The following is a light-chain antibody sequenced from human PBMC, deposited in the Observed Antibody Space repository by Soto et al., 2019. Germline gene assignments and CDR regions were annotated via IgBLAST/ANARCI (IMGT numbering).Light chain of an antibody. J-gene: IGKJ5*01. Sequence: IQITPSPSSLSASVGDRVTLPWRSSEDISTWLAWYQQKPGKAPKLLIYAASSLQSGVPSRFSGSGSGTDFTLTISSLQPEDFATYYCQHADSFPLITFGQGTRLEIK. CDR2: AAS. CDR1: EDISTW. CDR3: QHADSFPLIT. V-gene: IGKV1-12*01.